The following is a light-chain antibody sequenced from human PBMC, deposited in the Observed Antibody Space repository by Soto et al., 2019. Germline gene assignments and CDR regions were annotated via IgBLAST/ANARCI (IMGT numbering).Light chain of an antibody. CDR1: SSKIGAGYD. V-gene: IGLV1-40*01. J-gene: IGLJ3*02. CDR2: GNS. Sequence: QAVLTQPPSVSGAPGQRVTISCTGSSSKIGAGYDVHWYQQLPGTAPKLLIYGNSNRPSGVPDRFSGSKTGTSASLAITGLHAEDEADYYCQSYDSSLSAWVFGGGTKLTVL. CDR3: QSYDSSLSAWV.